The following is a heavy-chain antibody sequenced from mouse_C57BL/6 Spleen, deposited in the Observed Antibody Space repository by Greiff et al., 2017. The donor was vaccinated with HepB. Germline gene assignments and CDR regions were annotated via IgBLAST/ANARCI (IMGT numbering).Heavy chain of an antibody. J-gene: IGHJ2*01. V-gene: IGHV1-52*01. D-gene: IGHD4-1*01. CDR2: IDPSDSET. CDR1: GYTFTSYW. Sequence: QVQLKQPGAELVRPGSSVKLSCKASGYTFTSYWMHWVKQRPIQGLEWIGNIDPSDSETHYNQKFKDKATLTVDKSSSTAYMQLSSLTSEDSAVYYCARLDWDEGVDYWGQGTTLTVSS. CDR3: ARLDWDEGVDY.